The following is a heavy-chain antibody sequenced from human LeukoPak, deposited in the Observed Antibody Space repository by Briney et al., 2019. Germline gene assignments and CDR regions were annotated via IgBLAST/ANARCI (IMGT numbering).Heavy chain of an antibody. CDR2: IGISSGNT. V-gene: IGHV3-48*01. J-gene: IGHJ4*02. D-gene: IGHD5-24*01. Sequence: PGGSLRLSCAASGFRFSDYSMNWVRQAPGKGLEWISYIGISSGNTKYADSVKGRFTISGDKARNSLYLQMNSLRAEDTAGYYCARDYKYAFDNWGQGTLVTVSS. CDR1: GFRFSDYS. CDR3: ARDYKYAFDN.